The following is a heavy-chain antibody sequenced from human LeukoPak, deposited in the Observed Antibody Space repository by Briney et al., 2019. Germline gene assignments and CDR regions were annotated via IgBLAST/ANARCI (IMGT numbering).Heavy chain of an antibody. CDR1: GGSFSSYY. V-gene: IGHV4-59*01. CDR3: ARVVRYYDFWSGYFDY. D-gene: IGHD3-3*01. CDR2: IYVSGST. Sequence: SETLSLTCSVSGGSFSSYYWSWIRHPPGKGLEWVGYIYVSGSTNHNPPLKRRINISVDPSKNQFSLNLSSVAAADTAIYYCARVVRYYDFWSGYFDYWGQGTLVTVSS. J-gene: IGHJ4*02.